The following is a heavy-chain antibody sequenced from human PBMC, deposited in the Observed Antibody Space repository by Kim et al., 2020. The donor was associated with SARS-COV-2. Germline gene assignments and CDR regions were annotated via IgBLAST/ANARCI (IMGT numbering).Heavy chain of an antibody. CDR3: SSQGITIFGVVIDFDY. CDR2: IIPILGIA. D-gene: IGHD3-3*01. J-gene: IGHJ4*02. CDR1: GGTFSSYA. V-gene: IGHV1-69*04. Sequence: SVKVSCKASGGTFSSYAISWVRQAPGQGLEWMGRIIPILGIANYAQKFQGRVTITADKSTSTAYMELSSLRSEDTAVYYCSSQGITIFGVVIDFDYWGQGTLVTVSS.